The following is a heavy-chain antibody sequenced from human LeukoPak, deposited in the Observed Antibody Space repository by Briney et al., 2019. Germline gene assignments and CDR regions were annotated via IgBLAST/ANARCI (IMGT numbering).Heavy chain of an antibody. CDR1: GFTFSSYA. CDR3: AKVSVHSWGYFQH. D-gene: IGHD5/OR15-5a*01. V-gene: IGHV3-23*01. Sequence: PGGSLRLSRAASGFTFSSYAMSWVRQAPGKGLEWVSAISGSGGSTYYADSVKGRFTISRDNSKNTLYLQMNSLRAEDTAVYYCAKVSVHSWGYFQHWGQGTLVTVSS. J-gene: IGHJ1*01. CDR2: ISGSGGST.